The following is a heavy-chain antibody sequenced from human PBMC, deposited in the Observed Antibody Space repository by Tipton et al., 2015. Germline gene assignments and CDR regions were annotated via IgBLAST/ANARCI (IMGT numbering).Heavy chain of an antibody. V-gene: IGHV1-69*01. D-gene: IGHD1-26*01. CDR2: IISIFSTT. CDR1: GDIFSTYA. J-gene: IGHJ6*02. Sequence: QSGPEVKKPGSSMKVSCKTSGDIFSTYAISWVRQAPGQGLEWMGGIISIFSTTNYAQKFQGRVTITADESTSTIYMELRTLGSEDTAVYYCARDSRYSATFDTYYYYGMDVWGQGTTVTVSS. CDR3: ARDSRYSATFDTYYYYGMDV.